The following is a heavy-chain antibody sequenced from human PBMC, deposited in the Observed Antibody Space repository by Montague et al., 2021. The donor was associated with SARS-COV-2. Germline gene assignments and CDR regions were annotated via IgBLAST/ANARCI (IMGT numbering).Heavy chain of an antibody. CDR1: GASMSGYH. D-gene: IGHD2/OR15-2a*01. CDR3: ARGSEYYYHPFDY. J-gene: IGHJ4*01. CDR2: IYSNGDT. Sequence: SETLSLTCTVSGASMSGYHWSWIRQPAGKALEWIGHIYSNGDTTYNPSXKSRLTMSVDTSERQISLKMTSVSAADTAIYYCARGSEYYYHPFDYWGHGNLVTVSS. V-gene: IGHV4-4*07.